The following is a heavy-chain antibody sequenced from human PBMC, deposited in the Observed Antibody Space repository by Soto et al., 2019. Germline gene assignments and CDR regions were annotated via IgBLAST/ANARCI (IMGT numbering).Heavy chain of an antibody. V-gene: IGHV3-7*03. J-gene: IGHJ4*02. CDR2: INQYGSVK. Sequence: PSETLRLSCEASGFALSPYWMSWVRQAPGKGLEWVASINQYGSVKHYVDSVRGRFTISRDNAKNSLFLQMNSLSAEDTAVYYCTRLTEAVTTFVYWGQGTPVTVSS. CDR3: TRLTEAVTTFVY. D-gene: IGHD1-1*01. CDR1: GFALSPYW.